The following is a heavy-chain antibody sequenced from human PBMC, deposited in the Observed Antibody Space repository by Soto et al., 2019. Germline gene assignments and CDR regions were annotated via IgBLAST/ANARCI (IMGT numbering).Heavy chain of an antibody. D-gene: IGHD6-19*01. CDR2: IWYDGSNK. J-gene: IGHJ6*02. CDR1: GFTFSSYG. V-gene: IGHV3-33*01. CDR3: ASLIAVAGTGVSYGMDV. Sequence: QVQLVESGGGVVQPGRSLRLSCAASGFTFSSYGMHWVRQAPGKGLEWVAVIWYDGSNKYYADSVKGRFTISRDNSKNTPYLQMYMLRADDTAVYYCASLIAVAGTGVSYGMDVWGQGTTVTVSS.